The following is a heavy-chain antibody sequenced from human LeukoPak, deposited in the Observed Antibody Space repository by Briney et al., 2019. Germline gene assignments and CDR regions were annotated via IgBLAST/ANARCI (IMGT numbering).Heavy chain of an antibody. V-gene: IGHV3-33*01. CDR1: GLTFSSYG. D-gene: IGHD3-3*01. Sequence: PGRSLRLSCAASGLTFSSYGMHWVRQAPGKGLEWVAVIWYDGSNKYYADSVKGRFTISRDNSKNTLYLQMNSLRAEDTAVYYCARDSPRKNYDFWGGYFDYWGQGTLVTVSS. CDR3: ARDSPRKNYDFWGGYFDY. CDR2: IWYDGSNK. J-gene: IGHJ4*02.